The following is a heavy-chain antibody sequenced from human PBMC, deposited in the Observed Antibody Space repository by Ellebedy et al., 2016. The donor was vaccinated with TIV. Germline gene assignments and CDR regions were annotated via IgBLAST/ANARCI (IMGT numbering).Heavy chain of an antibody. V-gene: IGHV4-31*03. CDR3: ARSGSIAAAGTFDY. D-gene: IGHD6-13*01. Sequence: SETLSLTXTVSGGSISSGGYYWSWIRQHPGKGLKWIGYIYYSGSTYYNPSLKSRVTISVDTSKNQFSLKLSSVTAADTAVYYCARSGSIAAAGTFDYWGQGTLVTVSS. CDR2: IYYSGST. J-gene: IGHJ4*02. CDR1: GGSISSGGYY.